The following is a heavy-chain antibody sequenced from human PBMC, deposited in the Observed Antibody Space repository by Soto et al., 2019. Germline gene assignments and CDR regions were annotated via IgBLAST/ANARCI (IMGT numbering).Heavy chain of an antibody. CDR3: AKSGSSGWYGWFDP. V-gene: IGHV2-5*01. CDR1: GFSLRTGGVG. J-gene: IGHJ5*02. D-gene: IGHD6-19*01. Sequence: SGPTLVNPTQTLTLTCIFSGFSLRTGGVGVGWIRQPPGKALEWLGFIYWNDDKHYSPSLKSRLTITKDTSKNQVVLTMTNMDPVDTATYYCAKSGSSGWYGWFDPWGQGTLVTVSS. CDR2: IYWNDDK.